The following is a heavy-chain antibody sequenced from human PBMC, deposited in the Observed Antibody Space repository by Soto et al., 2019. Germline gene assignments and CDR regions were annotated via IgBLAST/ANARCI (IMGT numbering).Heavy chain of an antibody. J-gene: IGHJ4*02. CDR2: INPEGNAK. V-gene: IGHV3-7*01. CDR1: GFSINTYW. Sequence: GGSLRLSCSVFGFSINTYWINWIRQTPCKGLEWVANINPEGNAKTYVDPVKGRFFVSRDNTRNSLDLQMTSLRVEDSAIYFCAAWDISNIWGQGILVTVSS. CDR3: AAWDISNI. D-gene: IGHD2-15*01.